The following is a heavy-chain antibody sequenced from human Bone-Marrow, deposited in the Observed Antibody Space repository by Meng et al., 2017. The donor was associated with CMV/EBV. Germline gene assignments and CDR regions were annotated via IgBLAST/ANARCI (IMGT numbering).Heavy chain of an antibody. CDR1: GGSISSSSYY. D-gene: IGHD3-3*01. CDR3: ARYRITIFGVVIIRGMDV. Sequence: SETLSLTCTVSGGSISSSSYYWGWIRQPPGKGLEWIGSIYYSGSTYYNPSLKSRVTISVDKSKNQFSLKLSSVTAADTAVYYCARYRITIFGVVIIRGMDVWGQGTTVTVSS. CDR2: IYYSGST. J-gene: IGHJ6*02. V-gene: IGHV4-39*07.